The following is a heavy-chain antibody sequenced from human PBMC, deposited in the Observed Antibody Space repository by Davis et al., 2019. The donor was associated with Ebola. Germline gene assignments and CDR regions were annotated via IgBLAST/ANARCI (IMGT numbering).Heavy chain of an antibody. CDR1: GFTFTSYS. V-gene: IGHV3-48*02. CDR3: ARDYLFAFDS. J-gene: IGHJ4*02. D-gene: IGHD3-16*02. Sequence: PGGSLRLSCVTSGFTFTSYSFNWVRQTPGKGLEWIAHINTRGDARVYADSVKGRFTSSRDDATNPLSLQMDALKYEDTAVYYCARDYLFAFDSWGQGTPVTVSS. CDR2: INTRGDAR.